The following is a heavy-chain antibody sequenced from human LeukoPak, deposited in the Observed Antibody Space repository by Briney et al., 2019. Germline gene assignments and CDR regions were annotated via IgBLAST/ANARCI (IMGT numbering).Heavy chain of an antibody. J-gene: IGHJ4*02. D-gene: IGHD3-22*01. Sequence: GASVKVSCKASGYTFTGYYMHWVRQAPGQGLEWMGRINPNSGGTNYAQRFQGRVTMTRDTSISTAYMELSRLRSDDTAVYYCARAPHYYDSSGYTSGWGQGTLVTVSS. CDR2: INPNSGGT. CDR3: ARAPHYYDSSGYTSG. CDR1: GYTFTGYY. V-gene: IGHV1-2*06.